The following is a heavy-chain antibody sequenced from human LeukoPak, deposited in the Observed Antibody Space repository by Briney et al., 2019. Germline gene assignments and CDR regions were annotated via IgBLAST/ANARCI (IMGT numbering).Heavy chain of an antibody. Sequence: HTGGSLRLSCAASGFTFSSYAMHWVRQAPGKGLEYVSAISSNGGSTYYANSVKGRFTISRDNSKNTLYLQMGSLRAEDMAVYYCARVNDGYSLDYWGQGTLVTVSS. J-gene: IGHJ4*02. D-gene: IGHD5-24*01. CDR3: ARVNDGYSLDY. CDR1: GFTFSSYA. CDR2: ISSNGGST. V-gene: IGHV3-64*01.